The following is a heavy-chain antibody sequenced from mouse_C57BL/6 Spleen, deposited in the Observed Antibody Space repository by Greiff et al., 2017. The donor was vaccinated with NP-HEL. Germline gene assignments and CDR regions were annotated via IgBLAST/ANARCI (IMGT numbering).Heavy chain of an antibody. Sequence: QVQLQQPGAELVRPGSSVKLSCKASGYTFTSYWMDWVKQRPGQGLEWIGNIYPSDSETHYNQKFKDKATLTVDKSSSTAYMQLSSLTSEDSAVYYCARLCDSYAMDYWGQGTSVTVSS. J-gene: IGHJ4*01. V-gene: IGHV1-61*01. CDR3: ARLCDSYAMDY. CDR1: GYTFTSYW. D-gene: IGHD1-1*02. CDR2: IYPSDSET.